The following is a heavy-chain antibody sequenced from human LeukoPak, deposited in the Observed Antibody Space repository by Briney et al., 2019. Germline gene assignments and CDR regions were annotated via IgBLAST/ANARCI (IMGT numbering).Heavy chain of an antibody. Sequence: GGSLRLSCAASGFTFSSYAMHWVRQAPGKGLEWVAVISYDGSNKYYADSVKGRFTISRDNSKNTLYLQMNSLRAEDTAVYYCAREMGCSSTSCYTIDYWGQGTLVTVSS. J-gene: IGHJ4*02. CDR3: AREMGCSSTSCYTIDY. V-gene: IGHV3-30-3*01. D-gene: IGHD2-2*02. CDR2: ISYDGSNK. CDR1: GFTFSSYA.